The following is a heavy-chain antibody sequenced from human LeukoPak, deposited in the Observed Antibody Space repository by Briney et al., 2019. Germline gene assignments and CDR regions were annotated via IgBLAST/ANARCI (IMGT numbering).Heavy chain of an antibody. Sequence: ASVKVSCKASGYTFTSYGISWVRQAPGQGLEWMGWISAYNGNTNYAQKLQGRVTMTTDTSTSTAYMELSSLRSEDTAVYYCARYCSSTSCYAEDYYMDVWGKGTTVTVSS. V-gene: IGHV1-18*01. CDR3: ARYCSSTSCYAEDYYMDV. J-gene: IGHJ6*03. D-gene: IGHD2-2*01. CDR1: GYTFTSYG. CDR2: ISAYNGNT.